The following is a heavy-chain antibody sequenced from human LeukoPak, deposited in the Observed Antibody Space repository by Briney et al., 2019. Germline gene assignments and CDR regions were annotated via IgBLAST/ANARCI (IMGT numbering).Heavy chain of an antibody. D-gene: IGHD5-24*01. Sequence: ASVRVSCKASGYTFTGYYMHWVRQAPGQGLEWMGWINPNSGGTNYAQKFQGWVTMTRDTSISTAYMELSRLRSDDTAVYYCARAGTVEMTPLDYWGQGTLVTVSS. CDR1: GYTFTGYY. CDR2: INPNSGGT. V-gene: IGHV1-2*04. CDR3: ARAGTVEMTPLDY. J-gene: IGHJ4*02.